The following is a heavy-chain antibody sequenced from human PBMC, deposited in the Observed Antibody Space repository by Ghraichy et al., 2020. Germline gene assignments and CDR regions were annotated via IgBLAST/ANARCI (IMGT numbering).Heavy chain of an antibody. D-gene: IGHD3-3*01. CDR2: TYYRSKWYN. CDR1: GDSVSSNSAA. J-gene: IGHJ2*01. Sequence: SQTLSLTCAISGDSVSSNSAAWNWIRQSPSRGLEWLGRTYYRSKWYNDYAVSVKSRITINPDTSKNQFSLQLNSVTPEDTAVYYCARDKIGLGVVTQNTNYWYFDLWGRGTLVTVSS. CDR3: ARDKIGLGVVTQNTNYWYFDL. V-gene: IGHV6-1*01.